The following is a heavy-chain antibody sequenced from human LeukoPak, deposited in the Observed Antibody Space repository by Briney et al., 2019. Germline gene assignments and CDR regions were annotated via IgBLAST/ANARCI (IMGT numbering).Heavy chain of an antibody. D-gene: IGHD6-13*01. CDR2: ISGSGGST. V-gene: IGHV3-23*01. J-gene: IGHJ4*02. Sequence: PGGSLRLSCAASGFTFSSYAMSWVRQAPGKGLEWVSAISGSGGSTYYADSVKGRFTISRDNSKNTLYLQMNSLRAEDTAVYYCAKTPLRYSSSSDTVDYWGQGTLVTVSS. CDR3: AKTPLRYSSSSDTVDY. CDR1: GFTFSSYA.